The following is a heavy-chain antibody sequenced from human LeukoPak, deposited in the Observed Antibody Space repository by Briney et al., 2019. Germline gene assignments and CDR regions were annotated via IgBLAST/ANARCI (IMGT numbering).Heavy chain of an antibody. CDR2: ISSSSSYI. D-gene: IGHD4-17*01. CDR3: ARTDYGDYQDVDY. CDR1: GFTFSSYS. Sequence: GGSLRLSCAASGFTFSSYSMNWVRQAPGKGLEWVSSISSSSSYIYYADSVKGRFTISRDNAKNSLYLQMNSLRAEDTAVYYCARTDYGDYQDVDYWGQGTLVTVSS. J-gene: IGHJ4*02. V-gene: IGHV3-21*01.